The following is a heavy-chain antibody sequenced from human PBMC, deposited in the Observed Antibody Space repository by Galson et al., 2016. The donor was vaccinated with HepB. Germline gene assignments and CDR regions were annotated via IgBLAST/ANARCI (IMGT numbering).Heavy chain of an antibody. CDR2: ISAGADRS. D-gene: IGHD2-21*02. CDR1: GFTFSHFA. CDR3: AKDWGYCGGDCPVYFDL. Sequence: SLRLSCAASGFTFSHFAMSWVRQAPGKGLEWFSAISAGADRSYYADSVKGRFPISRDNSKNTLYLQMNSLRTEDTAVYYCAKDWGYCGGDCPVYFDLWGRGTLVTVSS. J-gene: IGHJ2*01. V-gene: IGHV3-23*01.